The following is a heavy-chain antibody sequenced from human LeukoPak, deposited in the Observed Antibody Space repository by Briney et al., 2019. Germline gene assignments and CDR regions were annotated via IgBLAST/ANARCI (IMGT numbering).Heavy chain of an antibody. V-gene: IGHV1-18*01. Sequence: GASVKVSCKASGYTFTSYGISWVRQAPGQGLEWMGWISAYNGNTNYAQKLQGRVTITADKSTSTAYMELSSLRSEDTAVYYCARGGAPYYYGSGSYRGFDYWGQGTLVTVSS. CDR2: ISAYNGNT. CDR3: ARGGAPYYYGSGSYRGFDY. D-gene: IGHD3-10*01. J-gene: IGHJ4*02. CDR1: GYTFTSYG.